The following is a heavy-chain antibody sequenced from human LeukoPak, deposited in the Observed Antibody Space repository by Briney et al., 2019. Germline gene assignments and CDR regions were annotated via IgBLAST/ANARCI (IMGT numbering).Heavy chain of an antibody. V-gene: IGHV3-73*01. D-gene: IGHD1-26*01. Sequence: PGGSLRLSCAASGFTFSGSAMHWVRQASGKGLGWGGRIRSTTNDYGTVYVESVKGRFSVSRDDSKNTEYLQMNSLKTEDTAVYSCTSHWEGTARGFDHWGQGTLVTVSS. J-gene: IGHJ5*02. CDR2: IRSTTNDYGT. CDR1: GFTFSGSA. CDR3: TSHWEGTARGFDH.